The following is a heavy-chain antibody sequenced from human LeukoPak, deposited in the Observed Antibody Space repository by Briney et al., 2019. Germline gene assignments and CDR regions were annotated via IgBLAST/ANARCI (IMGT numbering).Heavy chain of an antibody. D-gene: IGHD5-18*01. V-gene: IGHV1-69*05. Sequence: SVKVSCKASGGTFGSYAISWVRQAPGQGLEWMGRIIPIFGTANYAQKFQGRVTITTDESTSTAYMELSSLRSEDTAVYYCARAALDTAMAPVDPWGQGTLVTVSS. CDR2: IIPIFGTA. CDR1: GGTFGSYA. J-gene: IGHJ5*02. CDR3: ARAALDTAMAPVDP.